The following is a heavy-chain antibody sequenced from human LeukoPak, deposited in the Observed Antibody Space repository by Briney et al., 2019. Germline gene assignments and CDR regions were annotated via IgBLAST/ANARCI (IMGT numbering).Heavy chain of an antibody. V-gene: IGHV3-15*01. Sequence: GGSLRLSCAASGFTFSNYAMSWVRQAPGKGLEWVGRIKSKIDGGTTDYAAPVKGRFTISRDDSKNTLYLQMNSLKTEDTAVYYCTTDHQTTVSPYYYYYYMDVWGKGTTVTVSS. CDR3: TTDHQTTVSPYYYYYYMDV. J-gene: IGHJ6*03. CDR2: IKSKIDGGTT. D-gene: IGHD4-11*01. CDR1: GFTFSNYA.